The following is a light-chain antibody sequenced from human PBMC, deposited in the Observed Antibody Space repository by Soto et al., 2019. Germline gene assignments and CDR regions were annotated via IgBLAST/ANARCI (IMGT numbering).Light chain of an antibody. CDR3: QSYDSSLSGYV. CDR2: GNS. CDR1: SSNIGAGYD. J-gene: IGLJ1*01. V-gene: IGLV1-40*01. Sequence: QSVLTQAPSVSGAPGQRATISCTGSSSNIGAGYDVHWYQQLPGTAPKLLIYGNSNRPSGVPDRFSGSKSGTSASLAITGLQAEDEADYYCQSYDSSLSGYVFGTGTKATVL.